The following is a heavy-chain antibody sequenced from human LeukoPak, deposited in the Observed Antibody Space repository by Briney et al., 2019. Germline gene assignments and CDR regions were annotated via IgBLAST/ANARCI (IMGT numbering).Heavy chain of an antibody. J-gene: IGHJ5*02. V-gene: IGHV4-39*01. CDR1: GGSISSNIYY. D-gene: IGHD4-17*01. Sequence: PSETLSLTCTVSGGSISSNIYYWAWIRQPPGKGLEWIGSIFYTGNTYYNPSLQSRVTVSVDTSQNQFSLRLSSVTAADTAVYYCARAEDYGDYGRWFDPWGQGTLVTVSS. CDR2: IFYTGNT. CDR3: ARAEDYGDYGRWFDP.